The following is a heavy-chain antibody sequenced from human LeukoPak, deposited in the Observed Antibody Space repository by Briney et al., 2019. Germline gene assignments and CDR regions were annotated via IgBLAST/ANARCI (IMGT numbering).Heavy chain of an antibody. V-gene: IGHV3-21*01. Sequence: GGSRRLSCVASGFPFSSYWMTWVRQAPGKGLEWVSSISSSTTYIYYADSVKGRFTISRDNAMNSLYLQMNSLRGEDTAVYYCARPSTRSTSYYFYYYGMDVWGQGTTVTVSS. CDR3: ARPSTRSTSYYFYYYGMDV. D-gene: IGHD2/OR15-2a*01. CDR2: ISSSTTYI. J-gene: IGHJ6*02. CDR1: GFPFSSYW.